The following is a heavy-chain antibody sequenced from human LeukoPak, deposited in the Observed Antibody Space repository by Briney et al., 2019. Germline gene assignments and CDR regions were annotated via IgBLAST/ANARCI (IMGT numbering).Heavy chain of an antibody. CDR2: IYYSGST. CDR3: ASITVDTAMVYFDY. J-gene: IGHJ4*02. D-gene: IGHD5-18*01. Sequence: SETLSLTCTVSGGSISSYYCSCIRQPPGKGLEWIGYIYYSGSTNYNPSLKSRVTISVDTSKNQFSLKLSSVTAADTAVYYCASITVDTAMVYFDYWGQGTLVTVSS. CDR1: GGSISSYY. V-gene: IGHV4-59*08.